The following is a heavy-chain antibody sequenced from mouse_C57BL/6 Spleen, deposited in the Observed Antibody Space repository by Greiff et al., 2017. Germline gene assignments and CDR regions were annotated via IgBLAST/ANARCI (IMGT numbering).Heavy chain of an antibody. CDR2: INPNNGGT. CDR1: GYTFTDYN. D-gene: IGHD1-1*01. Sequence: EVKVVESGPELVKPGASVKIPCKASGYTFTDYNMDWVKQSHGKSLEWIGDINPNNGGTIYNQKFKGKATLTVDKSSSTAYMELRSLTSEDTAVYYCARSPDYYGSSLFDYWGQGTTLTVAS. V-gene: IGHV1-18*01. CDR3: ARSPDYYGSSLFDY. J-gene: IGHJ2*01.